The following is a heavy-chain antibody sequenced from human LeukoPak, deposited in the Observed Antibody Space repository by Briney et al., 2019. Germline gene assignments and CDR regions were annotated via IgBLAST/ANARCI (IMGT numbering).Heavy chain of an antibody. D-gene: IGHD5-24*01. CDR2: IRYDGSNK. CDR3: AKDRHREQNWDLPTY. J-gene: IGHJ4*02. V-gene: IGHV3-30*02. Sequence: QPGGSLRLSCAASGFIFSTYGMHWVRQAPGKGLEWVAFIRYDGSNKYYADSVKGRFTISRDNSKNTLYLQMNSLRGEDTAVYYCAKDRHREQNWDLPTYWGQGTLVTVSS. CDR1: GFIFSTYG.